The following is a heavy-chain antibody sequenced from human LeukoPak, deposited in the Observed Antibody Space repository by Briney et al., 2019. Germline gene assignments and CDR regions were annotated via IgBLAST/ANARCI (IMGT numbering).Heavy chain of an antibody. J-gene: IGHJ4*02. CDR1: GFTFTSVW. CDR2: ISTDGAIT. CDR3: ARDRTTVTLFDY. Sequence: GGSLRLSCAASGFTFTSVWMHWFRQAPGRGLVWISRISTDGAITGYADSVKGRFTISRDNAKNALYLQMNSLRAEDTAVYYCARDRTTVTLFDYWGQGALVTVSS. V-gene: IGHV3-74*01. D-gene: IGHD4-17*01.